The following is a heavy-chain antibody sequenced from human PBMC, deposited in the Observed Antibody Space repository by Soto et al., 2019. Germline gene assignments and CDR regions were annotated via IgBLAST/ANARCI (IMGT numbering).Heavy chain of an antibody. D-gene: IGHD4-4*01. CDR1: GFTFSSYA. CDR3: AKDYSNYAGGWHGMDV. V-gene: IGHV3-30-3*01. Sequence: QVQLVESGGGVVQPGRSLRLSCAASGFTFSSYAMHWVRQAPGKGLEWVAVISYDGSNKNNADSVKGRFTISRDNSNNTLYLQMNSLRAEDTAVYYCAKDYSNYAGGWHGMDVWGQGTTVTVSS. J-gene: IGHJ6*02. CDR2: ISYDGSNK.